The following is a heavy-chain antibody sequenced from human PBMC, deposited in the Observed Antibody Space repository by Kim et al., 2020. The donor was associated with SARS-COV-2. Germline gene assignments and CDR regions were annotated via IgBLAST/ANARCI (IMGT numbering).Heavy chain of an antibody. Sequence: GGSLRLSCAASGFSFSDSAMHWVRQASGKGLEWVGRIRSKANSYATTYAASVKGRFTISRDNAKNAAYLQMNSLKTEDTAVYYCTRVPGTSLAFWYAYDIWGQGRMGTVSS. V-gene: IGHV3-73*01. CDR2: IRSKANSYAT. CDR3: TRVPGTSLAFWYAYDI. J-gene: IGHJ3*02. CDR1: GFSFSDSA. D-gene: IGHD3-3*02.